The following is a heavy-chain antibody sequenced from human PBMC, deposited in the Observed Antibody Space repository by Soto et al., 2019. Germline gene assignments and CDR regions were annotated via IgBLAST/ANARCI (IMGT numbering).Heavy chain of an antibody. Sequence: EVQLVESGGGLVQPGGSLRLSCAASGFTFSSYAMHWVRQAPGKGLEYVSTISRNGGSTYYANSVKGRFTIYRDNSKNALFLQMGSLRAEDMAVYYCARVPEGYAFDIWGQGTMVTVSS. J-gene: IGHJ3*02. CDR3: ARVPEGYAFDI. CDR2: ISRNGGST. V-gene: IGHV3-64*01. CDR1: GFTFSSYA.